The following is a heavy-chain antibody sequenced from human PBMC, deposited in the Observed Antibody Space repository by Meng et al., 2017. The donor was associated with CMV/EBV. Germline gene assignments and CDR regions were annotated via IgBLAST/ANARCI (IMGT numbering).Heavy chain of an antibody. CDR2: IIPFFHTT. D-gene: IGHD7-27*01. CDR1: GDTYRTYG. Sequence: QSYGDTYRTYGLSWVRQAPGQGLEWMGGIIPFFHTTYYAQKFQDRVIFTSDEDTKTVYVELRSLRSEDTAVYFCTRGANWGSPFDHWGQGALVTVSS. CDR3: TRGANWGSPFDH. V-gene: IGHV1-69*01. J-gene: IGHJ4*02.